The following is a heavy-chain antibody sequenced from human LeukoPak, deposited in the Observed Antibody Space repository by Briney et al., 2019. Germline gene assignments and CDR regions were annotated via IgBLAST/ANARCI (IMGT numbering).Heavy chain of an antibody. J-gene: IGHJ4*02. Sequence: ASVKVSCKASGYTFTGYYLHWVRQAPGQGLEWMGWINPNSGDTNYAQKFQGRVTMTRDTSINTAYMELSRLRSDDTAVYHCARDLPMFVVVPGYWGQRTPFTVSS. CDR3: ARDLPMFVVVPGY. CDR2: INPNSGDT. D-gene: IGHD3-10*02. CDR1: GYTFTGYY. V-gene: IGHV1-2*02.